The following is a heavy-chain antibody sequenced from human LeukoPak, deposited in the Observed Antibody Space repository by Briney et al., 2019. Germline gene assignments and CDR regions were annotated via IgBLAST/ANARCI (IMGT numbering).Heavy chain of an antibody. CDR1: GGSISSYY. CDR2: IYYSGST. CDR3: ARRPTGDPKFDY. V-gene: IGHV4-59*08. J-gene: IGHJ4*02. D-gene: IGHD7-27*01. Sequence: SETLSLTCTVSGGSISSYYWSWIRQPPGKGLEWIGYIYYSGSTNYNPSLKSRVTISVDTSKNQFSLKLSTVTAADTAVYYCARRPTGDPKFDYWGQGTLVTVSS.